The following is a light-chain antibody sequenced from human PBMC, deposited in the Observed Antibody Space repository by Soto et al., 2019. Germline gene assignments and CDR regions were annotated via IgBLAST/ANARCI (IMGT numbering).Light chain of an antibody. J-gene: IGLJ1*01. V-gene: IGLV2-14*01. CDR1: SSDIGAFDL. Sequence: QSALTQPASVSGSPGQSITISCTGTSSDIGAFDLVSWYQQHPGKAPKVMIYDVNTRPSGVSSRFSGSKSGNTASLAISGLQAEDEADYYCSSYTNTSTRLFGTGTKVTVL. CDR3: SSYTNTSTRL. CDR2: DVN.